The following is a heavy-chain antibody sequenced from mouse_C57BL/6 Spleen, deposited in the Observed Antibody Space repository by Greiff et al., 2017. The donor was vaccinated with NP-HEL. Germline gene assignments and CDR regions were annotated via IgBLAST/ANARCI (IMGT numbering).Heavy chain of an antibody. CDR3: TRAITTVRRGAMDY. J-gene: IGHJ4*01. CDR1: GFTFSSYA. V-gene: IGHV5-9-1*02. Sequence: EVKLMESGEGLVKPGGSLKLSCAASGFTFSSYAMSWVRQTPEKRLEWVAYISSGGDYIYYADTVKGRFTISRDNARNTLYLQMSSLKSEDTAMYYCTRAITTVRRGAMDYWGQGTSVTVSS. D-gene: IGHD1-1*01. CDR2: ISSGGDYI.